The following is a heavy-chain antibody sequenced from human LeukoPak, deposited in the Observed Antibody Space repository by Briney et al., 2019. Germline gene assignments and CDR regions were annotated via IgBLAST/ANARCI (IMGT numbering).Heavy chain of an antibody. CDR3: AKGLTLYSSSSIDY. J-gene: IGHJ4*02. CDR1: GFTFDDYA. CDR2: ISWSSGNM. V-gene: IGHV3-9*03. D-gene: IGHD6-13*01. Sequence: GGSLRLSCAASGFTFDDYAMHWVRQAPGKGLEWVSGISWSSGNMGYADSVKGRFTISRDNAKNSLYLQMNSLRTEDMALYYCAKGLTLYSSSSIDYWGQGTLVTVSS.